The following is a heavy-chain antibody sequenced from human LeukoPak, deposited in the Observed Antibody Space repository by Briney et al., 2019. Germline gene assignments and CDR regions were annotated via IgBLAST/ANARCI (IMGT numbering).Heavy chain of an antibody. CDR1: GFAFSSYS. CDR3: ARGVGGYAPYYFDY. CDR2: ISSSSYI. V-gene: IGHV3-21*01. J-gene: IGHJ4*02. Sequence: WGSLRLSCAASGFAFSSYSMSWVRQAPGKGLEWGSSISSSSYIYYADSVKCRFTISRDNAKNSLYLQMNSLRAEDPAVSYCARGVGGYAPYYFDYWGQGTLVPVST. D-gene: IGHD2-2*01.